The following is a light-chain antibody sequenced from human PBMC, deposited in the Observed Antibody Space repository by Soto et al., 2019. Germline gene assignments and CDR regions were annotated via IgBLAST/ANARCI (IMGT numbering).Light chain of an antibody. CDR2: EVS. Sequence: QSVLTQPPSASGSPGQSVTISCTGTSSDVGGYNYVSWYQQHPGKAPKLMIYEVSKRPSGVPDRFSGSKSGNTASLTVSGFQAEDEADYYCSSYAGSNNVVFGGGTKVTVL. CDR1: SSDVGGYNY. J-gene: IGLJ2*01. CDR3: SSYAGSNNVV. V-gene: IGLV2-8*01.